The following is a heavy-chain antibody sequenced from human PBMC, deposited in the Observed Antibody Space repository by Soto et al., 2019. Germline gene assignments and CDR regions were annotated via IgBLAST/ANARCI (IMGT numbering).Heavy chain of an antibody. CDR2: IYPGDSNV. CDR3: ARHRSSWPRTAFDV. CDR1: GYSFTGYW. V-gene: IGHV5-51*01. Sequence: GESLKISCKGSGYSFTGYWIGWVRQMPRKGVEWMGIIYPGDSNVIYSPSFQGQVTISADKSINTAYLRWSSLEASDTAMYYCARHRSSWPRTAFDVWGQGTMVTVSS. J-gene: IGHJ3*01. D-gene: IGHD6-13*01.